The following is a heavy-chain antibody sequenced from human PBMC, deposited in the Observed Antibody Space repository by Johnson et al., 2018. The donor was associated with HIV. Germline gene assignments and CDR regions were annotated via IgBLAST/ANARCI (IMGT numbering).Heavy chain of an antibody. CDR3: ARLGIAAARGAFDI. D-gene: IGHD6-13*01. Sequence: VQLVESGGGLVQPGGSLRLSCEASGFTFNSDWMTWVRQAPGKGLERVANIKEDGLDENYVDSVKGRFTISRDNAKNSLFLQMNSLRAEDTAVYYCARLGIAAARGAFDIWGQGTMVTVSS. J-gene: IGHJ3*02. CDR1: GFTFNSDW. CDR2: IKEDGLDE. V-gene: IGHV3-7*01.